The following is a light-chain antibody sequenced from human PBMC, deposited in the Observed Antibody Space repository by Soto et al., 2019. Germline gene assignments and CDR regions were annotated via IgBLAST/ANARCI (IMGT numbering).Light chain of an antibody. CDR2: GVS. V-gene: IGKV3-15*01. CDR3: HQYDNWPKT. J-gene: IGKJ5*01. CDR1: QSVSSN. Sequence: EILMTQSPSTLSVSPGERATLSCRASQSVSSNLAWYQQKPGQAPRLLIYGVSTRATDIPARFSGSGSGTEFTLTISSLQSEDFAVYYCHQYDNWPKTFGQGTRLEIK.